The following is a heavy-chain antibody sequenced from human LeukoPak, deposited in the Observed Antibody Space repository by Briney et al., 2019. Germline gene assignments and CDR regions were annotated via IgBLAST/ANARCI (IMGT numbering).Heavy chain of an antibody. CDR2: IIPIFGTA. V-gene: IGHV1-69*05. CDR3: ARGPSVLMVYATLDY. D-gene: IGHD2-8*01. Sequence: ASVKVSCKASGGTFSSYAISWVRQAPGQGLEWMGGIIPIFGTANYAQKFQGRVTITTDESTSTAYMELGSLRSEDTAVYYCARGPSVLMVYATLDYWGQGTLVTVSS. J-gene: IGHJ4*02. CDR1: GGTFSSYA.